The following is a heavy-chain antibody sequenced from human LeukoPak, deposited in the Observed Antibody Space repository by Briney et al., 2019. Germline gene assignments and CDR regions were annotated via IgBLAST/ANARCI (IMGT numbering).Heavy chain of an antibody. CDR2: IYTSGST. V-gene: IGHV4-4*07. J-gene: IGHJ6*03. CDR1: GGSISSYY. CDR3: ARVGVVAATLPYYYYMDV. D-gene: IGHD2-15*01. Sequence: SQTLSLTCTVSGGSISSYYWSWIRQPAGKGLEWIGRIYTSGSTNYNPSLKSRVTISVDTSKNQFSLKLSSVTAADTAVYYCARVGVVAATLPYYYYMDVWGKGTTVTISS.